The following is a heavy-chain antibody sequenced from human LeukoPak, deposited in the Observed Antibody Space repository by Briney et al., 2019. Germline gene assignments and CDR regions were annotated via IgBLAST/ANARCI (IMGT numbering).Heavy chain of an antibody. CDR3: ASEGRPV. Sequence: PGGSLRLSCAASGFTFNSYAMHWVRQAPGKGLEWVAVISYDGSNKYYADSVKGRFTISRDNSKNTLYMQMNSLRVEDTAVYHCASEGRPVWGQGTLVTVSS. J-gene: IGHJ4*02. V-gene: IGHV3-30-3*01. CDR2: ISYDGSNK. CDR1: GFTFNSYA.